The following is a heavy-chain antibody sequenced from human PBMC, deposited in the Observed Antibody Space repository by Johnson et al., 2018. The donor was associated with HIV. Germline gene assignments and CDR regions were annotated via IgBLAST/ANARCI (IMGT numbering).Heavy chain of an antibody. Sequence: VQLVESGGGLIQPGGSLRLSCAASGFTFSSYAMHWVRQAPGKGLEWVSGISGSGGSTYYADSVKGRFTISRDNYKHTLYLQMNSLRAEDTGAYYCARLGVVLFDAAFDIWGQGTMVTVSS. V-gene: IGHV3-23*04. CDR2: ISGSGGST. J-gene: IGHJ3*02. CDR1: GFTFSSYA. CDR3: ARLGVVLFDAAFDI. D-gene: IGHD3-3*01.